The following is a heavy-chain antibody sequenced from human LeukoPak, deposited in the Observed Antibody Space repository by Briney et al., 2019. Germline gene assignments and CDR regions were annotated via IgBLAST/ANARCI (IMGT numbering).Heavy chain of an antibody. CDR3: ARHQDIVVVPAANFDY. CDR2: IYSNGIT. CDR1: GGSISTTAHY. V-gene: IGHV4-39*01. D-gene: IGHD2-2*01. Sequence: SETLSLTCTVSGGSISTTAHYWGWIRQPPGKGLEWIASIYSNGITYYSSSLKSRVTTFLDTSKNQFFLTLTSVTAADTAVYYCARHQDIVVVPAANFDYWGQGTLVTVSS. J-gene: IGHJ4*02.